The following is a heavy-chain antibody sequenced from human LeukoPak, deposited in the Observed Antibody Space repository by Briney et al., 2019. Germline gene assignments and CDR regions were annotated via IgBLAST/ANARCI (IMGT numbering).Heavy chain of an antibody. D-gene: IGHD6-19*01. CDR2: INHRGST. Sequence: SETLSLTCAVYGXSFSDYYWTWIRQPPGKGLEWIGEINHRGSTHYNPPLKSRVTISVDTSKKQFSLKLSSVTAADTAVYYCATYSTGFDIWGQGTVVTVSS. V-gene: IGHV4-34*01. J-gene: IGHJ3*02. CDR3: ATYSTGFDI. CDR1: GXSFSDYY.